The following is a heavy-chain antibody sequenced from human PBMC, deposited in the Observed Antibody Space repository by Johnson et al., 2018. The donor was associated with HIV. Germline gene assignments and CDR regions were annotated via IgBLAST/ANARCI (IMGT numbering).Heavy chain of an antibody. V-gene: IGHV3-20*04. CDR2: INWNGGRT. J-gene: IGHJ3*01. CDR3: AKLRYTNMANDGFDF. CDR1: GFTFDDYG. Sequence: VQLVESGGGVVRPGGSLRLSCAASGFTFDDYGMSWVRQAPGKGLEWVSGINWNGGRTGYTDPVKGRVTISRDNSKNRLYLQRNSLRDDDTALYYCAKLRYTNMANDGFDFWGQGTMVTVSS. D-gene: IGHD3-16*02.